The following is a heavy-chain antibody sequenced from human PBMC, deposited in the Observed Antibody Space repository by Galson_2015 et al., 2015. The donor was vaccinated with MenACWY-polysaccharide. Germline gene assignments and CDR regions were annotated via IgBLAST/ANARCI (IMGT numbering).Heavy chain of an antibody. CDR3: ARVRFYYDSSGHSWGGGFDI. Sequence: SVKVSCKASGDTFTDYFIHWVRQAPGQGLEWMGQINPNSGGTNSPQKFQGRVTMTRDTFISTAYMELSRLTSDDTAMYYCARVRFYYDSSGHSWGGGFDIWGQGTMFTVFS. CDR1: GDTFTDYF. J-gene: IGHJ3*02. D-gene: IGHD3-22*01. V-gene: IGHV1-2*06. CDR2: INPNSGGT.